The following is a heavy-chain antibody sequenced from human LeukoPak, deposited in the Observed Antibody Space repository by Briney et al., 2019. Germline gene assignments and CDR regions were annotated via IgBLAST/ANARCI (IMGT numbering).Heavy chain of an antibody. CDR1: GGSISSSSYY. CDR3: ARDPGIAAADDFDY. D-gene: IGHD6-13*01. CDR2: IYYSGST. J-gene: IGHJ4*02. Sequence: SETLSLTCTVSGGSISSSSYYWGWIRQPPGKGLEWIGSIYYSGSTYYNPSLKSRVTISVDTSKNQFSLKLSSVTAADTAVYYCARDPGIAAADDFDYWGQGTLVTVSS. V-gene: IGHV4-39*07.